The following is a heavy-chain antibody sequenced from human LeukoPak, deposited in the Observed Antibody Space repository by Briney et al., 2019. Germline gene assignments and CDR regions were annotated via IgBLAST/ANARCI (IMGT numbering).Heavy chain of an antibody. CDR2: INHSGST. J-gene: IGHJ4*02. CDR3: ARVRLGYCSSTSCYRYFYFDY. D-gene: IGHD2-2*02. CDR1: GGSFSGYY. V-gene: IGHV4-34*01. Sequence: SEILSLTCAVYGGSFSGYYWSWIRQPPGKGLEWSGEINHSGSTNYNPSLKSRVTISVDTSKNQFSLKLSSVTAADTAVYYCARVRLGYCSSTSCYRYFYFDYWGQGTLVTVSS.